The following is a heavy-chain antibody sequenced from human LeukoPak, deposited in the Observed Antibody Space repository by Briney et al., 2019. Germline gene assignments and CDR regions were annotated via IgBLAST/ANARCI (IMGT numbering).Heavy chain of an antibody. Sequence: GGSLRLSCAASGFTFSSYWMSWVRQAPGKGLEWVANIKQDGSEKYYVDSVKGRFTISRDNAKNSLYLQMNSLRAEDTAVYYCARDPGNYGDYKIFDYWGQGTLVTVSS. CDR3: ARDPGNYGDYKIFDY. J-gene: IGHJ4*02. D-gene: IGHD4-17*01. CDR2: IKQDGSEK. CDR1: GFTFSSYW. V-gene: IGHV3-7*01.